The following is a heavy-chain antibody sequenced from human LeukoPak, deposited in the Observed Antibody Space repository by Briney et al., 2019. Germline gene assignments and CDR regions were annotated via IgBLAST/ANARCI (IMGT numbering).Heavy chain of an antibody. Sequence: HPGGSLRLSCAASGFTFSSYAMSWVRQAPGKGLEWVSAISGSGGSTYYADSVKGRFTISRDNSRNTGFLQMNMLTTDDTATYYCTASRTGDFPRYWGQGALVIVS. V-gene: IGHV3-23*01. CDR1: GFTFSSYA. J-gene: IGHJ4*02. CDR2: ISGSGGST. D-gene: IGHD3-10*01. CDR3: TASRTGDFPRY.